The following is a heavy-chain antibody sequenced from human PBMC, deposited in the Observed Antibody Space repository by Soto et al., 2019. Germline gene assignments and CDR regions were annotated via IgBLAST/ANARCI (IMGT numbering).Heavy chain of an antibody. J-gene: IGHJ4*02. CDR2: IYPGDSDT. CDR3: ARRVDTAMVTYYFDY. V-gene: IGHV5-51*01. D-gene: IGHD5-18*01. Sequence: GESLKISCKGSGYSFTSYWIGWVRQMPGKGLEWMGIIYPGDSDTRYSPSFQGQVTISADKSISTAYLQWSSLKASDTAMYYCARRVDTAMVTYYFDYWGQGTLVTVSS. CDR1: GYSFTSYW.